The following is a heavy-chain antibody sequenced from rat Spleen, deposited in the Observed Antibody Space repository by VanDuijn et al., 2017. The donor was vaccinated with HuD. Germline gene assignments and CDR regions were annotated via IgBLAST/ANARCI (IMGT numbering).Heavy chain of an antibody. D-gene: IGHD1-2*01. V-gene: IGHV5-7*01. Sequence: EVQLVESGGGLVQPGRSLKLSCAASGFTFSDYAMAWVRQAPKKGLEWVATIIYDDSSTYYRDSVKGRFTISRENAKSTLYLQMDSLRSEETATYYCARLYYSSWFAYWGQGTLVTVSS. J-gene: IGHJ3*01. CDR2: IIYDDSST. CDR1: GFTFSDYA. CDR3: ARLYYSSWFAY.